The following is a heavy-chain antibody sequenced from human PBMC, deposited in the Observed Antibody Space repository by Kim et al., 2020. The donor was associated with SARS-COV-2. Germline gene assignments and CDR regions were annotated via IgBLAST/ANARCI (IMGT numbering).Heavy chain of an antibody. V-gene: IGHV3-9*01. CDR3: PTLYDYVWGSYPFDY. Sequence: AGSVKARFTITRDNAKNSVYLQMNILRAEDTALYYCPTLYDYVWGSYPFDYWGQGTLVTVSS. D-gene: IGHD3-16*01. J-gene: IGHJ4*02.